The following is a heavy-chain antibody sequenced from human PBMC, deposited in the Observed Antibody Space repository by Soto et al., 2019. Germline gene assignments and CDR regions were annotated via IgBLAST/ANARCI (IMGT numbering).Heavy chain of an antibody. V-gene: IGHV3-53*01. CDR3: ATWHEREHAYDV. Sequence: GGSLRLSCAASGLTVSGKKYVAWVRQAPGKGLEWVSALYDVDGSFYADSVKGRFTTSSDSSKTTVYLQMNGLRPDDAAVYYCATWHEREHAYDVWGQGTTVTVSS. D-gene: IGHD1-1*01. J-gene: IGHJ3*01. CDR1: GLTVSGKKY. CDR2: LYDVDGS.